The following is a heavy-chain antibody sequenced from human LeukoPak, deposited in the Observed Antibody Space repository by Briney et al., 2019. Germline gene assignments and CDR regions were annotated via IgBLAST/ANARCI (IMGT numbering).Heavy chain of an antibody. J-gene: IGHJ4*02. CDR3: ARDDPGGIDY. CDR2: LSYDARDI. Sequence: PGGSLRLSCAASGFIFSSYWMTWVRQAPGKGLEWVAVLSYDARDIHYADSVRGRFTISRDNSKNTLYLQMNSLRAEDTAVYYCARDDPGGIDYWGQGTLVTVSS. V-gene: IGHV3-30-3*01. CDR1: GFIFSSYW. D-gene: IGHD3-16*01.